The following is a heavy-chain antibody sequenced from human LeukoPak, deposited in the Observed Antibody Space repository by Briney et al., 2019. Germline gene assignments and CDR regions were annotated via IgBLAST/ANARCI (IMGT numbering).Heavy chain of an antibody. V-gene: IGHV4-39*07. J-gene: IGHJ4*02. CDR3: ARETTVTNKIDY. CDR1: SGFIKSSHYY. Sequence: SETLSLTCTVSSGFIKSSHYYWDWIRQPPGKGLEWIGRINYTGGTYYRPSLNSRVTISLDTPKNQFSLKLSSVTAADTAVYYCARETTVTNKIDYWGPGTLVAVSS. D-gene: IGHD4-17*01. CDR2: INYTGGT.